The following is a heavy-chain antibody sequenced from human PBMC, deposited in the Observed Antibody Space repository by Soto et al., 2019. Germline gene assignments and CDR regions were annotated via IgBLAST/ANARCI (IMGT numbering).Heavy chain of an antibody. CDR1: GGTFSSYA. D-gene: IGHD3-3*01. CDR3: ARDDEESRYYDFWSGYPY. J-gene: IGHJ4*02. V-gene: IGHV1-69*01. Sequence: QVQLVQSGAEVKKPGSSLKVSCKASGGTFSSYAISWVRQAPGQGLEWMGGIIPIFGTTSYAQKFQGRVTITADESTYTAYMELSSLRSEDTAVYYCARDDEESRYYDFWSGYPYWGQGTLVTVSS. CDR2: IIPIFGTT.